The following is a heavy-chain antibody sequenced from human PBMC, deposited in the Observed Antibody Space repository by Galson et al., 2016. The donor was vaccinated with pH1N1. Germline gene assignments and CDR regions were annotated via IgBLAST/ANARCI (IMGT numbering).Heavy chain of an antibody. V-gene: IGHV2-70*01. J-gene: IGHJ4*01. CDR1: GFSLSTSGMC. D-gene: IGHD4-17*01. Sequence: PALVKPTQTLTLTCTFSGFSLSTSGMCVSWIRQPPGKALEWLALIDWDDDKYYSTSLKTRLTISKDTSKNQVVLTMTNMDPVDTATYYCARLDYGDYSGYFEYWGQGTLGTVSS. CDR2: IDWDDDK. CDR3: ARLDYGDYSGYFEY.